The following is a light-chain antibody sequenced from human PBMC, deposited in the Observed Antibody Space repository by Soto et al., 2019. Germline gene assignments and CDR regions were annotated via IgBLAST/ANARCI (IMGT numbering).Light chain of an antibody. CDR1: SNDVCGYNY. CDR2: EVS. Sequence: QSALTQPASVSGSPGQSITISCTGTSNDVCGYNYVSWYQQHPGKAPKLMIYEVSNRPSGVSNRFSGSKSGNTASLTISGLQAEDEADYYCSSYTGSSTPPYVLGTGTKLTVL. CDR3: SSYTGSSTPPYV. J-gene: IGLJ1*01. V-gene: IGLV2-14*01.